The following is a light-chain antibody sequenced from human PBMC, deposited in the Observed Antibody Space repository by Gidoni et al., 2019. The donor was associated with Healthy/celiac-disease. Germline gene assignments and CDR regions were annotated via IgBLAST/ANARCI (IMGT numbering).Light chain of an antibody. CDR3: SSYTSSSTLYV. Sequence: QSALTQPASVSGSPGPSFTLSCPGTSSDVGGYNYVSWYQQHPGKAPKLMIYEVSNRPSGVSNRFSGSKSGNTASLTISGLQAEDEADYYCSSYTSSSTLYVFGTGTKVTVL. CDR2: EVS. CDR1: SSDVGGYNY. J-gene: IGLJ1*01. V-gene: IGLV2-14*01.